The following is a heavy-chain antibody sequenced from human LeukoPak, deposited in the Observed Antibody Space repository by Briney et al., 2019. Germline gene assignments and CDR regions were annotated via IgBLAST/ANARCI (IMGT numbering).Heavy chain of an antibody. CDR2: MNAGNGNT. Sequence: GASVKVSCKASGYTFTSYAMHWVRQAPGQRLEWMGWMNAGNGNTKYSQKFQGRVTITRDTSASTAYMELSSLRSEDTAVYYCARALAAADSGGHWFDPWGQGTLVTVSS. D-gene: IGHD6-13*01. CDR1: GYTFTSYA. J-gene: IGHJ5*02. V-gene: IGHV1-3*01. CDR3: ARALAAADSGGHWFDP.